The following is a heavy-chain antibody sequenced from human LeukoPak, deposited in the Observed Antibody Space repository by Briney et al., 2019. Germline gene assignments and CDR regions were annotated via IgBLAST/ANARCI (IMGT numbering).Heavy chain of an antibody. J-gene: IGHJ4*02. V-gene: IGHV4-59*08. CDR2: IYHSGST. CDR3: ARHAAFAEYQSHLTHFDY. CDR1: GGSISSYY. D-gene: IGHD2-2*01. Sequence: PSETLSLTCTVSGGSISSYYWSWIRQPPGKRLEWIGYIYHSGSTNYNSSLKSRVTISVDTSRNQFSLRLSSVTAADTAVYYCARHAAFAEYQSHLTHFDYWGQGTLVTVSS.